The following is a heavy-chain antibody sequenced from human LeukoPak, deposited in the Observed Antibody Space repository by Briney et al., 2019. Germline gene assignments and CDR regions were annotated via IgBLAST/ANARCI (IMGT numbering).Heavy chain of an antibody. CDR3: AREAIFGVVISGWFDP. CDR1: GGSFSGYY. CDR2: INHSGST. D-gene: IGHD3-3*01. Sequence: PETLSLTCAVYGGSFSGYYWSWIRQPPGKGLEWIGEINHSGSTNYNPPLKSRVTISVDTSKNQFSLKLSSVTAADTAVYYCAREAIFGVVISGWFDPWGQGTLVTVSS. J-gene: IGHJ5*02. V-gene: IGHV4-34*01.